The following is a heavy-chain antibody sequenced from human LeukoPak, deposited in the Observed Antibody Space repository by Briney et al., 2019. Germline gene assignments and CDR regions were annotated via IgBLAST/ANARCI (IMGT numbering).Heavy chain of an antibody. CDR3: ARDWYSSDWYYFDY. CDR1: GGSISSGGYS. J-gene: IGHJ4*02. CDR2: IYHSGST. V-gene: IGHV4-30-2*01. Sequence: SETLSLTCAVSGGSISSGGYSWSWIRQPPGKGLEWIGYIYHSGSTYYNPSLKSRVTISVDRSKNQFSLKLSSVTAADTAVYYCARDWYSSDWYYFDYWGQGTLVTVSS. D-gene: IGHD6-19*01.